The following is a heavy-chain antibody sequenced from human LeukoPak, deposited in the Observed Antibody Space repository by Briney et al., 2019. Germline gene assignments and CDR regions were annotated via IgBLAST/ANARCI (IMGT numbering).Heavy chain of an antibody. CDR1: GFTFGDYA. J-gene: IGHJ4*02. CDR3: AKDIYGDGYSGGFDY. Sequence: GGSLRLSCAVSGFTFGDYAMYWVRQAPGKGLEWVSGISWNSGSIGYADSVKGRFTIPRDSAKNSLYLQMNSLRAEDTALYYCAKDIYGDGYSGGFDYWGQGTLVTVSS. D-gene: IGHD5-24*01. CDR2: ISWNSGSI. V-gene: IGHV3-9*01.